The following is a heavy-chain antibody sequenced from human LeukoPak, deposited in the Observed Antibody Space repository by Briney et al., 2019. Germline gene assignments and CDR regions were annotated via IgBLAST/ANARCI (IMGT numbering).Heavy chain of an antibody. J-gene: IGHJ4*01. CDR3: AKSGGYGLIDY. Sequence: SETLSLTCNVSGVSISSSSYYWGWIRQPPGKGLEWIGSIYSSGSTYYNSSLRSRVTISIDTSKNQVSLKMSSVTAADTAVYYCAKSGGYGLIDYWGQGTLVTVSS. D-gene: IGHD6-25*01. CDR1: GVSISSSSYY. V-gene: IGHV4-39*01. CDR2: IYSSGST.